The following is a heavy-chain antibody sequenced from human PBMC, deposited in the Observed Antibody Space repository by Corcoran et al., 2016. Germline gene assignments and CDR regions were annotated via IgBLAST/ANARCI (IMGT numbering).Heavy chain of an antibody. D-gene: IGHD6-6*01. CDR3: ARDRGEYSPPGGWFDP. V-gene: IGHV1-2*02. Sequence: QVQLVQSGAEVKKPGASVKVSCKAYGYTCTGYYMHWGRQAPGQGHEWMGWINPNSGGTNYAQKFQGRVTMTRGTSISTAYMELGRLRSDDSAVYYCARDRGEYSPPGGWFDPCGQGTLVTVSS. CDR2: INPNSGGT. CDR1: GYTCTGYY. J-gene: IGHJ5*02.